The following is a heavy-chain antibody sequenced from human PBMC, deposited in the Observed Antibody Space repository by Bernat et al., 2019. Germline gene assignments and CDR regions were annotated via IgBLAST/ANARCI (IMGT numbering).Heavy chain of an antibody. CDR3: AKPLGHIHHYFDY. V-gene: IGHV3-30*18. CDR1: GFTFSSYG. D-gene: IGHD7-27*01. CDR2: ISYDGSNK. Sequence: QVQLVESGGGVVQPGRSLRLSCAASGFTFSSYGMHWVRQAPGKGLEWVAVISYDGSNKYYADSVKGRFTISRDNSKNTLYLQMNSLRAEDTAVYYCAKPLGHIHHYFDYWGQGTLVTVSS. J-gene: IGHJ4*02.